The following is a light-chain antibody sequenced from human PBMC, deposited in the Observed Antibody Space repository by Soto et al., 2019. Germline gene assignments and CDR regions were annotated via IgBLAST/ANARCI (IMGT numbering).Light chain of an antibody. CDR2: GNS. CDR3: QSYDSSLSAPYV. V-gene: IGLV1-40*01. CDR1: SSNIGAGYD. Sequence: QSVLTQPPSVSGAPGQRVTISCTGSSSNIGAGYDVHWYQQLPGTAPKLLIYGNSNRPSGVPDRFSGSKSGTSASLAITGFQAEDEADYYRQSYDSSLSAPYVLGTGTKVTVL. J-gene: IGLJ1*01.